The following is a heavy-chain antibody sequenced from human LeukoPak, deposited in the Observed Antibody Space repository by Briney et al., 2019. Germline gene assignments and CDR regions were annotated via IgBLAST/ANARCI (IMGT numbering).Heavy chain of an antibody. J-gene: IGHJ4*02. CDR3: ARTLSGSSGWPSADY. CDR1: GGSISSYY. Sequence: SETLSLTCTVSGGSISSYYWSWIRQPPGKGLEWIGYIYYSGSTNYNPSLKSRVTISVDTSKNQFSLKLSSVTAADTAVYYCARTLSGSSGWPSADYWGQGTLVTVSS. V-gene: IGHV4-59*01. CDR2: IYYSGST. D-gene: IGHD6-19*01.